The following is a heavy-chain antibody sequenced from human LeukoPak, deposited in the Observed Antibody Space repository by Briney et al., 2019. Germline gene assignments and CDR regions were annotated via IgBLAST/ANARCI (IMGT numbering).Heavy chain of an antibody. CDR1: GFAFSSFA. Sequence: GGSLRLSCVASGFAFSSFAMSWVRQAPGKGLKWVSGLTGSGSTYHADSVKGRFTISRDNSKNTLSLQMNSLRAEDTAVYYCAKMKGWRLYDYCMDAWGKGTTVTVSS. D-gene: IGHD2-15*01. CDR2: LTGSGST. CDR3: AKMKGWRLYDYCMDA. V-gene: IGHV3-23*01. J-gene: IGHJ6*03.